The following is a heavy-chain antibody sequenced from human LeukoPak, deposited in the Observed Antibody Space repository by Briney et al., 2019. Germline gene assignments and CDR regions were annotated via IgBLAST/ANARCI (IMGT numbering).Heavy chain of an antibody. CDR3: ARGGGYSGYDNQYYFDY. V-gene: IGHV4-34*01. CDR2: TNHSGST. CDR1: GGSFSGYY. Sequence: SETLSLTCAVYGGSFSGYYWSWIRQPPGKGLEWIGETNHSGSTNYNPSLKSRVTISVDTSKNQFSLKLSSVTAADTAVYYCARGGGYSGYDNQYYFDYWGQGTLVTVSS. D-gene: IGHD5-12*01. J-gene: IGHJ4*02.